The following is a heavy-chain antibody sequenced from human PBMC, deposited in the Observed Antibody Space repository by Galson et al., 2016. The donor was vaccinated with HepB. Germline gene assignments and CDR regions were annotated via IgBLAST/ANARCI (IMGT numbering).Heavy chain of an antibody. CDR3: ARQNFHYYGLDV. CDR2: LYHNGTT. Sequence: ETLSLTCTVSGGSISSRSHYWGWIRQPPGKGLEWIGHLYHNGTTYYKPSLKSRVTISVDTSKNQFILRLSSVTAADTAVYFCARQNFHYYGLDVWGQGTTVTVSS. CDR1: GGSISSRSHY. V-gene: IGHV4-39*01. J-gene: IGHJ6*02.